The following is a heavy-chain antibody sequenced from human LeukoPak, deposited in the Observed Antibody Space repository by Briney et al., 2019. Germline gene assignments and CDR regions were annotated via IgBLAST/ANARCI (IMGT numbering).Heavy chain of an antibody. CDR2: IYYSGST. Sequence: SETLSLTCTVSGGSISSYYWSWIRQPPGKGLEWIGYIYYSGSTNYNPSLKSRVTISVDTSKNQFSLKLSSVTAADTAAYYCARSVGATTPFDYWGQGTLVTVPS. V-gene: IGHV4-59*01. CDR1: GGSISSYY. J-gene: IGHJ4*02. CDR3: ARSVGATTPFDY. D-gene: IGHD1-26*01.